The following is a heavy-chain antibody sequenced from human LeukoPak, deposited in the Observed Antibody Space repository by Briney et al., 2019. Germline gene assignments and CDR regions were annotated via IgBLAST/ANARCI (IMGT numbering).Heavy chain of an antibody. CDR2: INHSGST. CDR1: GGSFSGYY. V-gene: IGHV4-34*01. J-gene: IGHJ4*02. Sequence: PSETLSLTCAVYGGSFSGYYWSWIRQPPGKGLEWIGEINHSGSTNYNPSLKSRVTISVDTSKNQFSLKLSSVTAAATAVYYCARAWDTAMEFDYWGQGTLVTFSA. CDR3: ARAWDTAMEFDY. D-gene: IGHD5-18*01.